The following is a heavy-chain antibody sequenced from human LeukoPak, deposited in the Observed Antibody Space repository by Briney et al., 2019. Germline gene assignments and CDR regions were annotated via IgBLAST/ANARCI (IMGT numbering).Heavy chain of an antibody. J-gene: IGHJ4*02. Sequence: GGSLRLSCAASGFTFDDYGMSWVRQAPGKGLEWVSGINWNGGSTGYADSVKGRFTISRDNAKNSLYLQMNSLRAEDTALYYCARDPDSSGYYYDYFDYWGQGTLATVSS. D-gene: IGHD3-22*01. V-gene: IGHV3-20*04. CDR3: ARDPDSSGYYYDYFDY. CDR1: GFTFDDYG. CDR2: INWNGGST.